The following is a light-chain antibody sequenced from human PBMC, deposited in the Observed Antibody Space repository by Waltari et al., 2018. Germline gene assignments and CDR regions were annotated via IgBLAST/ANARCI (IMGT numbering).Light chain of an antibody. Sequence: QSVLTQPPSMSAAPGQKVSISCSGSTSNIGNNYVSWYQQFPGEAPKVLIYGNDKRTTGIPDRFSGSKSGTSATLDITGLQTGDEAVYYCGTWDNTLSAVFGGGTKVTIL. J-gene: IGLJ2*01. CDR3: GTWDNTLSAV. CDR1: TSNIGNNY. V-gene: IGLV1-51*02. CDR2: GND.